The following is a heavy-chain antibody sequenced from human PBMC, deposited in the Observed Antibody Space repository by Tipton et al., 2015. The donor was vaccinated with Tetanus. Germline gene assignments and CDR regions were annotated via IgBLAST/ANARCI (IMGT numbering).Heavy chain of an antibody. CDR2: INHRGGT. Sequence: TLSLTCAVYGGSSSSFYWSWIRQTPGKGLEWIGEINHRGGTSYNPSLKSRATISVDTSKNQFSLRLTSVTAADTAVYYCARANYDFPKKGPFDSWGQGSLVIVSS. D-gene: IGHD3-3*01. CDR3: ARANYDFPKKGPFDS. V-gene: IGHV4-34*01. J-gene: IGHJ4*02. CDR1: GGSSSSFY.